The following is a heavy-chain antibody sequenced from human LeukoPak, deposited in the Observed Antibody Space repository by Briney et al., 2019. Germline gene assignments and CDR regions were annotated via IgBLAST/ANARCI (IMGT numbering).Heavy chain of an antibody. J-gene: IGHJ6*02. CDR3: ARGVYYYYGMDV. Sequence: GGSLRLSCAASGFTFSSYSMNWVRQAPGKGLEWVSSISSSSYIYYADSVKGRFTISRDNAKNSLYLQMNSLRAEDTAVYYCARGVYYYYGMDVWGQGTTVTVSS. CDR1: GFTFSSYS. CDR2: ISSSSYI. D-gene: IGHD3-10*01. V-gene: IGHV3-21*01.